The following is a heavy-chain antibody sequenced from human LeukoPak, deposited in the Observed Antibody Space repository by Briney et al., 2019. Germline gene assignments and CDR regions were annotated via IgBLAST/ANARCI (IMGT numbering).Heavy chain of an antibody. V-gene: IGHV1-69*13. D-gene: IGHD3-3*01. CDR2: IIPIFGTA. J-gene: IGHJ4*02. CDR1: GGTFSSYA. Sequence: AASVKVSCKASGGTFSSYAISWVRQAPGQGLEWMGGIIPIFGTANYAQKFQGRVTITADESTSTAYMELSSLRSEDTAVYYCARGGGRLRFLEWLFYDYWGQGTLVTVSS. CDR3: ARGGGRLRFLEWLFYDY.